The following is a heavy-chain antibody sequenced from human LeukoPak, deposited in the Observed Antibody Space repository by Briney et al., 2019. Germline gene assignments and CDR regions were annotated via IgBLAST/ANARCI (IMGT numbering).Heavy chain of an antibody. D-gene: IGHD4-11*01. CDR2: INYFGST. Sequence: SETLSLTCAVYGGSFSDYYWNWIRQPPGKGLEWIGEINYFGSTNYNPSLKSRVTMSVDTSRNQFSLKLSSVTAADTAVYYCARTDYREHFDYWGQGTLVTVSS. J-gene: IGHJ4*02. CDR3: ARTDYREHFDY. CDR1: GGSFSDYY. V-gene: IGHV4-34*01.